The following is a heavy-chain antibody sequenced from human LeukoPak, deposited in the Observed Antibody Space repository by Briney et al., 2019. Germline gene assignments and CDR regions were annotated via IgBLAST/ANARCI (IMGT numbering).Heavy chain of an antibody. CDR2: INPNSGGT. J-gene: IGHJ5*02. Sequence: ASVKVSCKASGYTFTGYYMHWVRQAPGQGLEWVVWINPNSGGTNYAQKFQGRVTMTRDTSISTAYMELSRLRSDDTAVYYCARGGGGSTSSDPWGQGTLVTVSS. CDR3: ARGGGGSTSSDP. D-gene: IGHD2-2*01. V-gene: IGHV1-2*02. CDR1: GYTFTGYY.